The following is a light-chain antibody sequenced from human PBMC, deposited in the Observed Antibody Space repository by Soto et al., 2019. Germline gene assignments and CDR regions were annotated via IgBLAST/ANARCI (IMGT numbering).Light chain of an antibody. CDR1: KSNIGANYN. CDR2: AND. CDR3: QSYDTSLPGLL. J-gene: IGLJ2*01. Sequence: QSVLTQPPSVSGAPGQRVTISCNGSKSNIGANYNVNWYQQSPGTAPKLLIYANDNRPSGVPQRFSGSKSGTSASLAITGLHTEEEADYYCQSYDTSLPGLLFGVGTKLTVL. V-gene: IGLV1-40*01.